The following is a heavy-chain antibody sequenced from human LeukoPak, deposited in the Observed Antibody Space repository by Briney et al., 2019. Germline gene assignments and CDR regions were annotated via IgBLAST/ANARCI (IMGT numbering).Heavy chain of an antibody. CDR2: IYTSGST. V-gene: IGHV4-61*02. Sequence: SETLSLTCTVSGGSISSGSYYWSWIRQPAGQGLEWIGRIYTSGSTNYNPSLKSRVTMSVDTSKNQFSLKLSSVTAADTAVYYCARIVGATTASGFFDYWGQGTLVTVSS. J-gene: IGHJ4*02. CDR3: ARIVGATTASGFFDY. D-gene: IGHD1-26*01. CDR1: GGSISSGSYY.